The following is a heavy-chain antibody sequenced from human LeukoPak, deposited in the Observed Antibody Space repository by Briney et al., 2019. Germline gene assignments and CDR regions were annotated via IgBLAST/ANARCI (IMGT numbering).Heavy chain of an antibody. CDR2: IYTSGST. J-gene: IGHJ4*02. D-gene: IGHD2-2*01. V-gene: IGHV4-61*02. Sequence: PSQTLSLTCTVSGGSISSGSYYWSWIRQPAGKGLEWIGRIYTSGSTNYNPSLKSRVTISVDTSKNQFSLKLSSVTAADTAVYYCARGRGQLPHDYWGQGTLVTVSS. CDR3: ARGRGQLPHDY. CDR1: GGSISSGSYY.